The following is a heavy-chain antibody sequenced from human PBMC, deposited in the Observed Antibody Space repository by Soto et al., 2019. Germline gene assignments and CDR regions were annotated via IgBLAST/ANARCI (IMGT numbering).Heavy chain of an antibody. Sequence: GGSLRLSCAASGFTFSSYAMNWVRQAPGKGLEWVGRIRSRGDGGTVDYVAPVKGRFTISRDDSKNTLYLQMNSLKTEDTAVYYCTTYYCSGGDCYPAPRTWGQGTLVTVSS. V-gene: IGHV3-15*07. D-gene: IGHD2-15*01. CDR3: TTYYCSGGDCYPAPRT. CDR2: IRSRGDGGTV. J-gene: IGHJ5*02. CDR1: GFTFSSYA.